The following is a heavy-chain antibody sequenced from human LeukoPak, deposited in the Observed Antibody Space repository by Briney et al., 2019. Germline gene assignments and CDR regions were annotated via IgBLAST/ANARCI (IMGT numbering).Heavy chain of an antibody. Sequence: PSETLSLTCTVSGGSISGFYWNWIRQPPGKELEWIGYIYYSGSTDYNPSLKSRVTISVDTSKNQFSLKLSSVTAADTAVYYCARGLTDSSGYYFYGSGIWGQGTMVTVSS. CDR1: GGSISGFY. D-gene: IGHD3-22*01. V-gene: IGHV4-59*01. J-gene: IGHJ3*02. CDR3: ARGLTDSSGYYFYGSGI. CDR2: IYYSGST.